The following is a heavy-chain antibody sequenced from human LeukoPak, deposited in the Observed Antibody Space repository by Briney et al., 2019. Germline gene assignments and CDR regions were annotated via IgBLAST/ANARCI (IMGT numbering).Heavy chain of an antibody. CDR2: IYSGGST. D-gene: IGHD5-24*01. CDR1: GFTVSSNY. J-gene: IGHJ4*02. Sequence: GGSLRLSCAASGFTVSSNYMSWVRQAPGKGLEWVSVIYSGGSTYYADSVKGRFTIPRDNSKNTLYLQMNSLRAEDTAVYYCARASRDGYKKYYFDYWGQGTLVTVSS. CDR3: ARASRDGYKKYYFDY. V-gene: IGHV3-53*01.